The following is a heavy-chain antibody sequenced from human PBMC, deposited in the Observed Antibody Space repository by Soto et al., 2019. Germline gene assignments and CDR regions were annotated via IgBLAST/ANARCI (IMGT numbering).Heavy chain of an antibody. V-gene: IGHV3-23*01. CDR3: AKDPAGWVGGTRGGFDY. D-gene: IGHD1-26*01. Sequence: EVQLLESGGGLVQPGGSLRLSCAASGFTFPTYAMTWVRQAPGKGLEWLSAISGSGGNTYYADSVKGRFTISRDNSKNTLYLQMNSLRADDTAVYHCAKDPAGWVGGTRGGFDYWGQGILVTVSS. J-gene: IGHJ4*02. CDR2: ISGSGGNT. CDR1: GFTFPTYA.